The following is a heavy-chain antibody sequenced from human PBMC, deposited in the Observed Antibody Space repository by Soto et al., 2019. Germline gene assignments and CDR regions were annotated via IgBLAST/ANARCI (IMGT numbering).Heavy chain of an antibody. CDR2: IYWDDDK. D-gene: IGHD2-2*01. Sequence: QITLKESGPPLVKPTQTLTLTCTFSGFSLSTSGVGVGWIRQPPGKALEWLALIYWDDDKRYSPSLKSRLTITKDTSKNQVVLTMTNMDPVDTTTYYSAHSTLGYCSSTSCYNWFDPWGQGTLVTVSS. CDR3: AHSTLGYCSSTSCYNWFDP. CDR1: GFSLSTSGVG. V-gene: IGHV2-5*02. J-gene: IGHJ5*02.